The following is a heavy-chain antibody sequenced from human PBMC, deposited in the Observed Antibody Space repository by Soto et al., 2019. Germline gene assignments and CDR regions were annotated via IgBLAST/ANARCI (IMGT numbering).Heavy chain of an antibody. D-gene: IGHD2-2*01. V-gene: IGHV1-69*13. CDR2: IIPIFGTA. Sequence: SVKVSCKASGGTFSSYAISWVRQAPGQGLEWMGGIIPIFGTANYAQKFQGRVTITADESTSTAYMELSSLRSEDTAVYYCARESAHCSSTSCYRRGYYYYYGMDVWGQGTTVTVS. J-gene: IGHJ6*02. CDR1: GGTFSSYA. CDR3: ARESAHCSSTSCYRRGYYYYYGMDV.